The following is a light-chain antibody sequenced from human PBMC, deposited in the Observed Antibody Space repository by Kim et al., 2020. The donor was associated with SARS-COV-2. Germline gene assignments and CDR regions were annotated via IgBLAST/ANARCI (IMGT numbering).Light chain of an antibody. J-gene: IGKJ4*01. V-gene: IGKV3-20*01. CDR3: QQFDGSLT. CDR1: QSVTSDY. Sequence: EIVVTQSPGTLSLSPGERATLSCRASQSVTSDYLAWYQHKPGQAPRILIYGASRRATGIPDRFSGSGSGTDFTLTISRLEPEDFAVYYCQQFDGSLTFGGGTKLEI. CDR2: GAS.